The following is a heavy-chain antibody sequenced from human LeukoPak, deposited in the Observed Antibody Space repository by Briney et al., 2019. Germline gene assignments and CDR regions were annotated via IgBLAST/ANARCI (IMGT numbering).Heavy chain of an antibody. Sequence: MSGGSLRLSCAASGFTFSSYSMNWVRQAPGKGLEWVSSISSSSSYIYYADSVKGRFTISRDNAKNSLYLQMNSLRAEDTAVYYCASGGYDFGRPGHFDYWGQGTLVTVSS. J-gene: IGHJ4*02. CDR1: GFTFSSYS. CDR2: ISSSSSYI. V-gene: IGHV3-21*01. CDR3: ASGGYDFGRPGHFDY. D-gene: IGHD5-12*01.